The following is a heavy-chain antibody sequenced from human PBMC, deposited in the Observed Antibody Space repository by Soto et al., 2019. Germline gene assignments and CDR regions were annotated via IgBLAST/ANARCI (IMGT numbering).Heavy chain of an antibody. Sequence: SETLSLTCTVSGGSISSGGYYWSWIRQHPGKGLEWIGYIYYSGSTYYNPSLKSRVTISVDTSKNQFSLKLSSVTAADTAVYYCARKLMVVAATHPYYYYGMDVWGQGTTVTVSS. J-gene: IGHJ6*02. CDR2: IYYSGST. V-gene: IGHV4-31*03. CDR3: ARKLMVVAATHPYYYYGMDV. D-gene: IGHD2-15*01. CDR1: GGSISSGGYY.